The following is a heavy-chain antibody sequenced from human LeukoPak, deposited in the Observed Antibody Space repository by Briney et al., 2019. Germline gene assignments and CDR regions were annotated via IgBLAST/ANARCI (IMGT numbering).Heavy chain of an antibody. V-gene: IGHV1-18*01. D-gene: IGHD3-3*01. CDR2: ISAYNGNT. CDR1: GYTFTSYG. Sequence: ASVKVSCKASGYTFTSYGISWVRQAPGQGLEWVGWISAYNGNTNYAQKLQGRVTMTTDTSTSTAYMELRSLRSDDTAVYYCARDTSLRFLEWLPHFDYWGQGTLVTVSS. J-gene: IGHJ4*02. CDR3: ARDTSLRFLEWLPHFDY.